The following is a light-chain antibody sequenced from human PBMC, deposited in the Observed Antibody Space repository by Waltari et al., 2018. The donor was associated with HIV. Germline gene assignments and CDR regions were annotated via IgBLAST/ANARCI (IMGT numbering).Light chain of an antibody. CDR2: DAS. V-gene: IGKV1-13*02. CDR3: QQFSRYPIT. CDR1: QGIGSA. Sequence: IQLTLSPSSLSVSIADRGTITCRASQGIGSALVWYQQKPGKAPKLLIYDASNLESGVPSTFSGNGSGTDFTLTISSLQPEDFATYYCQQFSRYPITFGHGTRLEIK. J-gene: IGKJ5*01.